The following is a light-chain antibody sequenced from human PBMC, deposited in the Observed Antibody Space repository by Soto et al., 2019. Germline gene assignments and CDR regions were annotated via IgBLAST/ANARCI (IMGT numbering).Light chain of an antibody. CDR3: QQYGYSRT. J-gene: IGKJ1*01. Sequence: VLTQSPCTLSLSPGERATLSCRASQTLSSRHLAWYQQKPGHAPSLLIYGSSSRATDIPDRLSGSGSGTDFTLTISTSDPEDFAIYYCQQYGYSRTFGQGTKVDIK. CDR2: GSS. V-gene: IGKV3-20*01. CDR1: QTLSSRH.